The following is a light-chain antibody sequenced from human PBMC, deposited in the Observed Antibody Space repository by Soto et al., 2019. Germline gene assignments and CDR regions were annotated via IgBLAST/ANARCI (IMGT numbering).Light chain of an antibody. CDR3: VLYMGSGISI. V-gene: IGLV8-61*01. CDR2: YTN. CDR1: SGSVSTSYY. Sequence: QTVVTQEPSFSVSPGGKVTLTCGLTSGSVSTSYYPSWYQQTPGQTPRPLIYYTNTLSSGVPDRFSGSILGNKAALTITGAQADDESDYYCVLYMGSGISIFGGGTQLTVL. J-gene: IGLJ2*01.